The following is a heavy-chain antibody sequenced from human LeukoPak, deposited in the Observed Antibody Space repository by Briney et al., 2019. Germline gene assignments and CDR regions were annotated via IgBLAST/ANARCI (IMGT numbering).Heavy chain of an antibody. Sequence: ASVKVSCKASGYTFTSYGISWVRQAPGQGLEWMGWISAYNGNTNYAQKLQGRVTMTTDTSTSTAYMELRSLRSDDTAVYYCARDQSWRYCSGGSCSWRLDYWGQGTLVTVSS. J-gene: IGHJ4*02. CDR1: GYTFTSYG. D-gene: IGHD2-15*01. CDR2: ISAYNGNT. CDR3: ARDQSWRYCSGGSCSWRLDY. V-gene: IGHV1-18*04.